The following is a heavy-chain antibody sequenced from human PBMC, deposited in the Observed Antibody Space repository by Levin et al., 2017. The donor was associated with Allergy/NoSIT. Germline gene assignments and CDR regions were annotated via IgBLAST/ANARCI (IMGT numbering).Heavy chain of an antibody. CDR3: VKDPGTKDDILTGYHKYYFDH. CDR1: GFRFADYG. Sequence: GESLKISCSASGFRFADYGMHWVRQGPDKGLEWVALISYDGTTKHYGDSVKGRFTIARDNSENMLYLQMTWLRGEDTALYFCVKDPGTKDDILTGYHKYYFDHWGQGVHVAVSS. CDR2: ISYDGTTK. J-gene: IGHJ4*02. D-gene: IGHD3-9*01. V-gene: IGHV3-30*13.